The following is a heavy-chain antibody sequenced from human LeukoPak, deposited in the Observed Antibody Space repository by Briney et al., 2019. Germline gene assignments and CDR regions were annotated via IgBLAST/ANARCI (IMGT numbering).Heavy chain of an antibody. CDR1: GGTFSSYA. CDR2: IIPIFGTA. D-gene: IGHD6-13*01. Sequence: SVKVSCKASGGTFSSYAISWVRQAPGQGLEWMGGIIPIFGTANYAQKFQGRVTITADESTSTAYMELSSLRSEDTAVYYCAIIAAAATLQMDYWGQGTLVTVSS. J-gene: IGHJ4*02. V-gene: IGHV1-69*13. CDR3: AIIAAAATLQMDY.